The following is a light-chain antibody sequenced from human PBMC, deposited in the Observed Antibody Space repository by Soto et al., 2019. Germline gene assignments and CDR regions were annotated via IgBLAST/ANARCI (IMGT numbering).Light chain of an antibody. V-gene: IGLV2-23*03. J-gene: IGLJ1*01. CDR2: EGS. CDR1: SSDVGTYNL. CDR3: CSYAGSSTFV. Sequence: QSALTQPASVSGSPGQSITISCTGTSSDVGTYNLVSWYQQHPGKAPRLMIYEGSKRPSGVSNRFSGSKSGNTAYLTISVLQAEDEADYYCCSYAGSSTFVFGTGTKVTV.